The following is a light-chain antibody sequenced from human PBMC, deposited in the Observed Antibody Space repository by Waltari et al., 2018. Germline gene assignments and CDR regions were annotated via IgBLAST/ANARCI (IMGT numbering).Light chain of an antibody. V-gene: IGLV3-21*04. CDR3: HVWHAALDPGV. Sequence: SYVVTQPPSVPVAPGETARLTCGGDNLGSYSAHSYQQRQGQAPILIMRYDSDRPSGIPERFSGFNSGNTATLTISRVEAGDEADYYCHVWHAALDPGVFGSGTEVTVL. J-gene: IGLJ1*01. CDR2: YDS. CDR1: NLGSYS.